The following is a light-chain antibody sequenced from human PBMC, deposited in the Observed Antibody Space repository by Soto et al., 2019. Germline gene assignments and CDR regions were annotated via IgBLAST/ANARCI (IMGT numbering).Light chain of an antibody. V-gene: IGKV3-11*01. CDR3: QQRSNWPPLT. CDR1: QSVSSY. CDR2: DAF. J-gene: IGKJ4*01. Sequence: EIVLTQSPATLSLSPGERATLSCRASQSVSSYLAWYQQKPGQAPRLLIYDAFNRATGIPARFSGSGSGTDFTITISSLEPEDFAVYYCQQRSNWPPLTFGGGTKVEIK.